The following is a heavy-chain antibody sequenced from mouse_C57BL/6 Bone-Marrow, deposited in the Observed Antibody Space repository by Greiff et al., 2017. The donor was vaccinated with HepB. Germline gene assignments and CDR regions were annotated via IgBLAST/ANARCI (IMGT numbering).Heavy chain of an antibody. D-gene: IGHD1-1*01. CDR1: GFTFSDYG. J-gene: IGHJ4*01. CDR2: ISSGSSTI. V-gene: IGHV5-17*01. Sequence: DVKLVESGGGLVKPGGSLKLSCAASGFTFSDYGMHWVRQAPEKGLEWVAYISSGSSTIYYADTVKGRFTISRDNAKNTLCLQMTSLRSEDTAMYYCAREDYGDYAMDYWGQGTSVTVSS. CDR3: AREDYGDYAMDY.